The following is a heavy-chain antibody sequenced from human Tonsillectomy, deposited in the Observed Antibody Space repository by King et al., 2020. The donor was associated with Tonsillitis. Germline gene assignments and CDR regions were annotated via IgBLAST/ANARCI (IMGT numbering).Heavy chain of an antibody. CDR1: GFTVSSNY. V-gene: IGHV3-53*01. CDR3: ARVLRGNYYDSSGYPAY. CDR2: IYSGGST. Sequence: DVQLVESGGGLIQPGGSLRLSCAASGFTVSSNYMSWVRQAPGKGLEWGSVIYSGGSTYYADSVKGRFTISRDNSKNTLYLQMNSLRAEDTAVYYCARVLRGNYYDSSGYPAYWGQGTLVTVSS. J-gene: IGHJ4*02. D-gene: IGHD3-22*01.